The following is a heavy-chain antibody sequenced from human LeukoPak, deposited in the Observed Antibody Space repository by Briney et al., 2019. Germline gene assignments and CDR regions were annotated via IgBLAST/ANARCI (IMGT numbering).Heavy chain of an antibody. CDR2: IRSKANSYAT. D-gene: IGHD3-16*01. V-gene: IGHV3-73*01. J-gene: IGHJ6*02. Sequence: GGSLRLSCAASGFTFSGSAMHWVRQASGKGLEWVGRIRSKANSYATAYAASVKGRFTISRDDSKNTAYLQMNSLKTEDTAVYYCTRYDYVWGSGHYYGMDVWGQGTTVTVSS. CDR3: TRYDYVWGSGHYYGMDV. CDR1: GFTFSGSA.